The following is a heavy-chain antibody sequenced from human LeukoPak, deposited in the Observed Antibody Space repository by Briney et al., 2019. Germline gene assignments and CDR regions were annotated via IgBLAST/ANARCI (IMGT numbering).Heavy chain of an antibody. CDR3: ARGWEGARPFDY. Sequence: PSGTLSLTCAVSGGSISSSNWWSWVRQAPGKGLEWIGEIHHSGSANYNPSLKSRVTISVDKSKNQLSLNLNSVTAADTAVYYCARGWEGARPFDYWGQGTLVTVSS. CDR2: IHHSGSA. CDR1: GGSISSSNW. J-gene: IGHJ4*02. D-gene: IGHD1-26*01. V-gene: IGHV4-4*02.